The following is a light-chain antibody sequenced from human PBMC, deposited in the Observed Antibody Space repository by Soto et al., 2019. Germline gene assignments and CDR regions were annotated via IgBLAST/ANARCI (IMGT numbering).Light chain of an antibody. Sequence: DIQMTQSPSNLSACGGDRDTITCRASQSISSWLAWYQQKPGKAPKLLIYDASSLESGVPSRFSGSGSGTEFTLTISSLQPDDFATYYCQQYNSYSWTFGQGTKVDNK. CDR3: QQYNSYSWT. V-gene: IGKV1-5*01. J-gene: IGKJ1*01. CDR2: DAS. CDR1: QSISSW.